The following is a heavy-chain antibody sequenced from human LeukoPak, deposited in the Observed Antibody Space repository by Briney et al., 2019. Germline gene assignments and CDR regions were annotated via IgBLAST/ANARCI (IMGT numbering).Heavy chain of an antibody. CDR1: GFTFSSYA. D-gene: IGHD3-9*01. J-gene: IGHJ4*02. Sequence: PGGSLRLSCAASGFTFSSYAMSWVRQAPGKGLEWVGRIKSKTDGGTTDYAAPVKGRFTISRDDSKNTLYLQMNSLKTEDTAVYYCTTDSRRYFDWLLIDYWGQGTLVTVSS. CDR2: IKSKTDGGTT. V-gene: IGHV3-15*01. CDR3: TTDSRRYFDWLLIDY.